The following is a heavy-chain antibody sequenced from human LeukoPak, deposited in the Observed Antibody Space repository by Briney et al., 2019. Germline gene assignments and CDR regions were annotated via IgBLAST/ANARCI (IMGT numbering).Heavy chain of an antibody. D-gene: IGHD4-17*01. CDR1: GFTFDSYA. J-gene: IGHJ3*02. V-gene: IGHV3-23*01. Sequence: GGSLRLSCAASGFTFDSYAMNWVRQAPGKGLEWVSGFSGSRGSTYYADSVKGRFTISRDNSKSTLFLQMNSLRAEDTAVYYCAKDLSKSYGDYGTSSPFDIWGQ. CDR2: FSGSRGST. CDR3: AKDLSKSYGDYGTSSPFDI.